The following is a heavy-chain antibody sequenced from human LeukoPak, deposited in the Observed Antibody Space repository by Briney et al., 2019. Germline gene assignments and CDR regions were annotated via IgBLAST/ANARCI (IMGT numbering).Heavy chain of an antibody. D-gene: IGHD6-19*01. Sequence: GGSLILSRAASGFIFSNYAMSWVRQVPGRGLEWVSTISSRGDRTYVADSVKGRVTISRDNSKNSLYLQMNTVRAEDTAVYYCVKGPRPDITVAHTVENWGQGTLVTVSS. J-gene: IGHJ4*02. V-gene: IGHV3-23*01. CDR2: ISSRGDRT. CDR3: VKGPRPDITVAHTVEN. CDR1: GFIFSNYA.